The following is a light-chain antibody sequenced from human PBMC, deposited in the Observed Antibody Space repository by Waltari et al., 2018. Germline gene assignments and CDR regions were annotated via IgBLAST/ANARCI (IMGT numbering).Light chain of an antibody. J-gene: IGKJ1*01. V-gene: IGKV3D-15*01. Sequence: EIVMTQSPATLSLSPGESATLSCRASQTIIRNTFAWFHQKPGQPPRLLIYGTSTRAPGIPARFSGSGSGTEFSLTISSLQPEDFATYYCQQYDNWPWTFGLGTRLETK. CDR3: QQYDNWPWT. CDR1: QTIIRN. CDR2: GTS.